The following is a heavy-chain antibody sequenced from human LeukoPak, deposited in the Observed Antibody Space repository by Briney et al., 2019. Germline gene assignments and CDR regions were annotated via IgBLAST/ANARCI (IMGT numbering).Heavy chain of an antibody. V-gene: IGHV3-7*01. D-gene: IGHD3-3*01. CDR1: GFTFSDYY. J-gene: IGHJ4*02. CDR2: IKQDGSEK. CDR3: ASYDFWSGPVDY. Sequence: PGGSLRLSCAASGFTFSDYYMSWVRQAPGKGLEWVANIKQDGSEKYYVDSVKGRFTISRDNAKNSLYLQMNSLRAEDTAVYYCASYDFWSGPVDYWGQGTLVTVSS.